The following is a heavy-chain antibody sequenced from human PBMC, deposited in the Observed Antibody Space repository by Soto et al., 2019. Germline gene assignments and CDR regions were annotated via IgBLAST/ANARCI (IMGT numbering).Heavy chain of an antibody. D-gene: IGHD6-25*01. V-gene: IGHV1-18*01. Sequence: QVQMVQSGAEVKKPGASVKVSCRASGYIFTNYDITWVRQAPGQGLEWMGWISTYNGNTNFAQQLQDRVTLTTDTSTRTAYMELSSLRSDDTAVYYCARGADGDYWGQGTLVTGSS. J-gene: IGHJ4*02. CDR2: ISTYNGNT. CDR1: GYIFTNYD. CDR3: ARGADGDY.